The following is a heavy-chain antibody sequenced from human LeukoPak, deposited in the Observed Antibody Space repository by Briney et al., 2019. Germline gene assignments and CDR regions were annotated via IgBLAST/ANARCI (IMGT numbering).Heavy chain of an antibody. CDR2: INSDGSIT. D-gene: IGHD6-13*01. J-gene: IGHJ4*02. CDR1: GFTFSSYW. CDR3: ARHQYSSTWYLS. V-gene: IGHV3-74*01. Sequence: GGSLRLSCAASGFTFSSYWMHWVRQAPGKGLVWVSRINSDGSITNFADSVKGRFTVSRDNAKNTLYLQMSSLRAEDTAVYYCARHQYSSTWYLSWGQGTLVTVSS.